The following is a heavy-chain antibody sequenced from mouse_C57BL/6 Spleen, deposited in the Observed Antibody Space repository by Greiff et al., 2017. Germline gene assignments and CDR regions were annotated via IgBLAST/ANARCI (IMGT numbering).Heavy chain of an antibody. CDR3: TRAVSYYGSSYWYFDV. CDR2: ISSGGDYI. Sequence: EVQLVESGEGLVKPGGSLKLSCAASGFTFSSYAMSWVRQTPEKRLEWVAYISSGGDYIYYADTVKGRFTISRDNARNTLYLQMSSLKSEDTAMYYCTRAVSYYGSSYWYFDVWGTGTTVTVSS. CDR1: GFTFSSYA. J-gene: IGHJ1*03. V-gene: IGHV5-9-1*02. D-gene: IGHD1-1*01.